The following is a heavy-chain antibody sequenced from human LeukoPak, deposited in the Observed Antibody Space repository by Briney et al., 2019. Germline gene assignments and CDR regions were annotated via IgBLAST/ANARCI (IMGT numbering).Heavy chain of an antibody. CDR1: GGSFSGYY. D-gene: IGHD2-8*01. CDR3: ARGRGYCTNGVCYRYYYYYMDV. CDR2: INHSGST. Sequence: SETLSLTCAVYGGSFSGYYWSWIRQPPGKGLEWIGEINHSGSTNYNPSLKSRVTISVDTSKNQFSLKLGSVTAADTAVYYCARGRGYCTNGVCYRYYYYYMDVWGKGTTVTVSS. J-gene: IGHJ6*03. V-gene: IGHV4-34*01.